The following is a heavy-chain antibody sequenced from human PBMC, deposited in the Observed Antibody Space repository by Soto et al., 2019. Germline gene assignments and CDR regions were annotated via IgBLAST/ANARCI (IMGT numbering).Heavy chain of an antibody. CDR2: VYYSGSS. CDR3: AKLSCTSSTCYFPGWFDP. V-gene: IGHV4-31*03. Sequence: SETLSLTCTVSGDSISGGASFWSWIRQPPGKGLEWIANVYYSGSSYYNPSLRSRLTISVDTTKNQFSLQLKSMTAADTAVYYCAKLSCTSSTCYFPGWFDPWGQGTLVTVSS. CDR1: GDSISGGASF. D-gene: IGHD2-2*01. J-gene: IGHJ5*02.